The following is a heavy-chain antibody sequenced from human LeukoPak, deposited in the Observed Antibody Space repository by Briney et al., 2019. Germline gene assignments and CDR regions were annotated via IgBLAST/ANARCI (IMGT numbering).Heavy chain of an antibody. CDR3: ARDLDYRGFIQLWLGAFDI. D-gene: IGHD5-18*01. CDR2: ISYDGSNE. CDR1: GLIFSSYA. Sequence: GGSLRLSCAASGLIFSSYAMHWVRQAPGKGLEWVAVISYDGSNEYYADSVKGRFTIFRDNSENTLYLQMNSLRAEDTAVYYCARDLDYRGFIQLWLGAFDIWGQGTMVTVSS. J-gene: IGHJ3*02. V-gene: IGHV3-30*04.